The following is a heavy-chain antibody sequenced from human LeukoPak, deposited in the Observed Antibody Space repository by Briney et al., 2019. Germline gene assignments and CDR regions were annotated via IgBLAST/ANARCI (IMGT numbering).Heavy chain of an antibody. CDR1: GFRFNNAW. V-gene: IGHV3-15*05. Sequence: GGSLRLSCAASGFRFNNAWMTWVRQAPGKGLEWVGRIKSKGDGETTDYAAPVKGRCTMSRDDSEATVYLQLNYADTEDTAVYYCTTDLALTMIRGVFVSWGQGALVTVSS. CDR3: TTDLALTMIRGVFVS. CDR2: IKSKGDGETT. J-gene: IGHJ4*02. D-gene: IGHD3-10*01.